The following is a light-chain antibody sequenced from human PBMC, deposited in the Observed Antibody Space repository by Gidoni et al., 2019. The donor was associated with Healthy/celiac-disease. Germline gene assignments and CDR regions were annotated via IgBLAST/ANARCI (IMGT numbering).Light chain of an antibody. CDR2: DNN. CDR1: SSNIWTNY. Sequence: PGQKVTISCSGSSSNIWTNYVSWYQQLPGTAPILLIYDNNKRPSGMPDRVSGSKSGTSATLGITGLQTGDEADYYCGTWDISLSAGGVFGGGTKLTVL. J-gene: IGLJ3*02. V-gene: IGLV1-51*01. CDR3: GTWDISLSAGGV.